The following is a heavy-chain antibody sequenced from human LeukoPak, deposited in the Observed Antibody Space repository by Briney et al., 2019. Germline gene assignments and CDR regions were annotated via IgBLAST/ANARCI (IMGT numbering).Heavy chain of an antibody. CDR1: GYTFTGYY. Sequence: ASVKVSGKASGYTFTGYYMHWVRQAPGQGLEWMGWINPNSGGTNYAQKFQGRVTMTRDTSISTAYMELSRLRSDDTAVYYCARDLFAITMVRGVKDYWGQGTLVTVSS. J-gene: IGHJ4*02. V-gene: IGHV1-2*02. CDR3: ARDLFAITMVRGVKDY. D-gene: IGHD3-10*01. CDR2: INPNSGGT.